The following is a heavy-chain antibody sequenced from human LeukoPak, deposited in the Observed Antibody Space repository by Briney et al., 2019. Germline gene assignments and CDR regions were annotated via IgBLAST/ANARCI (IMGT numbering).Heavy chain of an antibody. Sequence: ASVTVSCKASGYTFSDYDVNWVRQAPGQGLEWMGWMNPTSGDTGYAQKFQGRVTMTRSMSRSTAYMELSRLRSEDTAVYFCARVVMKAFYYYYMDVWGKGT. J-gene: IGHJ6*03. D-gene: IGHD2-21*01. CDR1: GYTFSDYD. CDR3: ARVVMKAFYYYYMDV. V-gene: IGHV1-8*01. CDR2: MNPTSGDT.